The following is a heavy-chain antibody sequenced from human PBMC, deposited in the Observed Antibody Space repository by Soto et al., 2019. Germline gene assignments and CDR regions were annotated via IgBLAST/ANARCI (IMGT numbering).Heavy chain of an antibody. Sequence: GGSLRLSCAASGFTFSSYAMSWVRQAPGKGLEWVSAISGSGGSTYYADSVKGRFTISRDNSKNTLYLQMNSLRAEDTAVYYCAKDRCSGGSCYSDSADYWGQGTLVTVSS. CDR1: GFTFSSYA. CDR2: ISGSGGST. J-gene: IGHJ4*02. V-gene: IGHV3-23*01. CDR3: AKDRCSGGSCYSDSADY. D-gene: IGHD2-15*01.